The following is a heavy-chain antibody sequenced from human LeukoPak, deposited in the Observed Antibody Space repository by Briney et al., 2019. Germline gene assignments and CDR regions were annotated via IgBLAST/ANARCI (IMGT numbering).Heavy chain of an antibody. J-gene: IGHJ4*02. CDR3: AKSPSYGVNYFDY. CDR1: GFTFSNFA. D-gene: IGHD3-10*01. Sequence: GGSLRLSCAASGFTFSNFAMHWVRQAPGKGLEWVALISYDDRTNKYYADSVKGRFTISRDNAKNSLYLQMNSLRTEDTALYYCAKSPSYGVNYFDYWGQGTLVTVSS. V-gene: IGHV3-30*04. CDR2: ISYDDRTNK.